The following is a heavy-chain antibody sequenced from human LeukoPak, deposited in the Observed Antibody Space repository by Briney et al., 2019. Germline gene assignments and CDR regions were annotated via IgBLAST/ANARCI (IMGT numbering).Heavy chain of an antibody. Sequence: PGGSLRLSCAASGFTFSSYEMNWVRQAPGKGLEWVSYISSSGSTIYYADSVKGRFTISRDNAKSSLFLQVNSLRAEDTALYYCARSGDYGESFDSWGQGTLVTVSS. CDR1: GFTFSSYE. CDR3: ARSGDYGESFDS. CDR2: ISSSGSTI. D-gene: IGHD4-17*01. J-gene: IGHJ4*02. V-gene: IGHV3-48*03.